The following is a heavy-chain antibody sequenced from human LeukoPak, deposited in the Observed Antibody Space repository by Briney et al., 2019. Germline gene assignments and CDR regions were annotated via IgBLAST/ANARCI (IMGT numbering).Heavy chain of an antibody. D-gene: IGHD3-10*01. CDR3: ARQGGAGSLPDY. CDR1: GYAFTSYT. CDR2: SNAGNGNT. Sequence: SVKVSCKCSGYAFTSYTIHWVRQSPRQSLEWVTWSNAGNGNTKYSQKFQGRVTITTDTSATTAYMELSSLRSEDTAVYYCARQGGAGSLPDYWGQGTLVTVSS. V-gene: IGHV1-3*01. J-gene: IGHJ4*02.